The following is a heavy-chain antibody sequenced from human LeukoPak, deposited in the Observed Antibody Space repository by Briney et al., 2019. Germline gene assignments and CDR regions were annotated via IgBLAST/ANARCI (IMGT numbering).Heavy chain of an antibody. D-gene: IGHD4/OR15-4a*01. J-gene: IGHJ4*02. CDR2: ISGSGGST. V-gene: IGHV3-23*01. CDR1: GFTFSSYA. Sequence: PGGSLRLSCAASGFTFSSYAMSWVRQAPGKGLEWVSAISGSGGSTYYADSVKGRFTISRDNSKSTLYLQMNSLRAEDTAVYYCAKTPYGGTVGYFDYWGQGTLVTVSS. CDR3: AKTPYGGTVGYFDY.